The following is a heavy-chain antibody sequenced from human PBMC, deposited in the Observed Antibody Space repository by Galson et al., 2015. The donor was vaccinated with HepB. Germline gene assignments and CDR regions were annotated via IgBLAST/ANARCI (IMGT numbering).Heavy chain of an antibody. Sequence: SLRLSCAASGFTFDDYAMHWVRQAPGKGLEWVSLISWDGGSTYYADSVKGRFTISRDNSKNSLYLQMNSLRAEDTALYYCAKGMSRTIPAAGTHGMDVWGQGTTVTVSS. CDR3: AKGMSRTIPAAGTHGMDV. CDR1: GFTFDDYA. V-gene: IGHV3-43D*03. J-gene: IGHJ6*02. CDR2: ISWDGGST. D-gene: IGHD6-13*01.